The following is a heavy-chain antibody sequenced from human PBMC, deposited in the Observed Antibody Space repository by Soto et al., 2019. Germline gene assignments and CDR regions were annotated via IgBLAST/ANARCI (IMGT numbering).Heavy chain of an antibody. CDR3: AKEVVVESAGRSHYYYYGLDV. CDR1: GFTFSIYA. D-gene: IGHD2-2*01. Sequence: ASLRLSCAASGFTFSIYAMSWVRQAPGKGLEWVSIISGSGGRTYYADSVKGRFTMSRDNSKNTLYLQMNSLRAEDTAVYYCAKEVVVESAGRSHYYYYGLDVWGQGTTVTVSS. J-gene: IGHJ6*02. V-gene: IGHV3-23*01. CDR2: ISGSGGRT.